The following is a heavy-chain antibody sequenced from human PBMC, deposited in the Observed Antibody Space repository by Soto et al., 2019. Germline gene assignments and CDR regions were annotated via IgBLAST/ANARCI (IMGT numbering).Heavy chain of an antibody. J-gene: IGHJ4*02. V-gene: IGHV3-23*01. CDR3: AKDIGDFSSSWPNFDY. Sequence: GGSLRLSCTASGFTFSSYAMSWVRQAPGKGLEWVSGIGGSGGSTNYADSVKGRFTISRDNSKNTLYLQMNSLRAEDTAVYYCAKDIGDFSSSWPNFDYWGQGTLVTVSS. CDR1: GFTFSSYA. CDR2: IGGSGGST. D-gene: IGHD6-13*01.